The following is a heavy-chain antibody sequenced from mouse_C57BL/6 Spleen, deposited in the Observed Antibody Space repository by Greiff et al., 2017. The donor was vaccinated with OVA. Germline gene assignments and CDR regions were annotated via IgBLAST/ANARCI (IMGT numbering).Heavy chain of an antibody. CDR3: ARSGYDYGDWYFDV. CDR2: INPSTGGT. Sequence: VQLQQSGPELVKPGASVKISCKASGYSFTGYYMNWVKQSPEKSLEWIGEINPSTGGTTYNQKFKAKATLTVDKSSSTAYMQLKSLTSEDSAVYYCARSGYDYGDWYFDVWGTGTTVTVSS. D-gene: IGHD2-4*01. J-gene: IGHJ1*03. V-gene: IGHV1-42*01. CDR1: GYSFTGYY.